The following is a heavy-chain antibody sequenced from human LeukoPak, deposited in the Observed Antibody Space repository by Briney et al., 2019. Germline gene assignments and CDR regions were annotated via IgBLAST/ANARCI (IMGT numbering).Heavy chain of an antibody. CDR1: GFTFSTFA. V-gene: IGHV3-23*01. CDR2: LSGSGGST. J-gene: IGHJ5*02. CDR3: ARGSTGTTRSWFDP. Sequence: PGGSLRLSCAASGFTFSTFAMSWVRQAPGKGLEWVSGLSGSGGSTYYADSVKGRFTISRDNSKNTVSLQMNSLRAEDTAVYYCARGSTGTTRSWFDPWGQGTLVTVSS. D-gene: IGHD1-1*01.